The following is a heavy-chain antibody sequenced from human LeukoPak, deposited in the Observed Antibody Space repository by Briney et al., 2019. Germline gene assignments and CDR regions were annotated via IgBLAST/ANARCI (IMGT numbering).Heavy chain of an antibody. CDR2: IKQDGSDE. CDR1: GFTFSAYW. J-gene: IGHJ5*02. CDR3: ARSCSGGTCNFPKFEP. V-gene: IGHV3-7*01. Sequence: PGGSLRLSCAASGFTFSAYWMSWVRQAPGKGLEWVAHIKQDGSDEYYADSVRGRFTVSRDNAKNSLYLQMNSQRAEDTAVYYCARSCSGGTCNFPKFEPWGQGTLVTVSS. D-gene: IGHD2-15*01.